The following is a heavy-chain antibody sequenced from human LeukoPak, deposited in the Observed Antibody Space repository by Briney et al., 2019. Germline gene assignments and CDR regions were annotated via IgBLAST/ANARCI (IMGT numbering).Heavy chain of an antibody. CDR3: ARPRPPKHDDAVDI. Sequence: GEPLKVSRKGAGYTFRPYWMARERKTPGKGLDWMGIIYPGDADTSYSPSFLAQVPIPAAKPVGTPYLQWSSPKAADTSMYYCARPRPPKHDDAVDIWGQGTMVTVSP. CDR2: IYPGDADT. J-gene: IGHJ3*02. CDR1: GYTFRPYW. V-gene: IGHV5-51*04.